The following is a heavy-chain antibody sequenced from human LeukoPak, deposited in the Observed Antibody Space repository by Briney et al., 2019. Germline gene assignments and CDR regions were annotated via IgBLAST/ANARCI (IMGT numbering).Heavy chain of an antibody. D-gene: IGHD3-9*01. CDR2: ISAGGGST. CDR3: AKGDPPTYYDILTGQDY. J-gene: IGHJ4*02. V-gene: IGHV3-23*01. Sequence: GGSLRLSCAASGFTFSSYAMSWVRQAPGKGLEWVAGISAGGGSTYYADSVKGRFTIPRDNSKNMLHLQLNRLRAEDTAVYYCAKGDPPTYYDILTGQDYWGQGTLVTVSS. CDR1: GFTFSSYA.